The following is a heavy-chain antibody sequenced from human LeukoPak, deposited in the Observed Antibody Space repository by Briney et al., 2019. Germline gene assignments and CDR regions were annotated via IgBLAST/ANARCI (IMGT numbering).Heavy chain of an antibody. CDR3: AKEEGSGWHGDNWFDP. J-gene: IGHJ5*02. V-gene: IGHV4-34*01. Sequence: SETLSLTCSVSAGSFSDYYWSWISQPPGKGLEWIGEINHSGSTNYNPSLKSRVTISLDTSKNQFSLKLSSVTAADTAVYYCAKEEGSGWHGDNWFDPWGQGTLVTVSS. D-gene: IGHD6-19*01. CDR2: INHSGST. CDR1: AGSFSDYY.